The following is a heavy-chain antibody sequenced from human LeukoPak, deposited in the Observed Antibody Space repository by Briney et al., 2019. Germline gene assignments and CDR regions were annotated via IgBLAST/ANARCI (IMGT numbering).Heavy chain of an antibody. CDR2: IYHSGST. J-gene: IGHJ6*02. D-gene: IGHD1-1*01. CDR3: ARYNYDYYYGMDV. Sequence: LRLSCAASGFNFDDYAMHWVRQVPGKGLEWIGYIYHSGSTYYNPSLKSRVTISVDRSKNQFSLKLSSVTAADTAVYYCARYNYDYYYGMDVWGQGTTVTVSS. V-gene: IGHV4-30-2*01. CDR1: GFNFDDYA.